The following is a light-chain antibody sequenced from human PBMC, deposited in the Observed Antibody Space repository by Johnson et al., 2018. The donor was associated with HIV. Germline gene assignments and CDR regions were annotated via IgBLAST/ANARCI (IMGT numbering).Light chain of an antibody. Sequence: QSVFTQPPSVSAAPGQKVTISCSGSSSNIGNNYVSWYQQLPGTAPKLLIYDNNKRPSGIPDRFSGSKSGTSATLGITGLQTGDEADYYCGTWDSSLSAYVFGTGPKVTVL. V-gene: IGLV1-51*01. CDR2: DNN. CDR1: SSNIGNNY. J-gene: IGLJ1*01. CDR3: GTWDSSLSAYV.